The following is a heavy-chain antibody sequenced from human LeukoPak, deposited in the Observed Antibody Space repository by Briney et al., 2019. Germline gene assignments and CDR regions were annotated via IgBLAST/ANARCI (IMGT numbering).Heavy chain of an antibody. CDR3: AKSFVDTASDY. CDR1: GVTFSSYS. Sequence: GGSLRLSCAASGVTFSSYSMNWVREAPGEGLEWVSYISSSGSTIYYADSVKGRFTISRDNAKNSLYLQMNSLRAEDTAVYYCAKSFVDTASDYWGQGTLVTVSS. V-gene: IGHV3-48*04. J-gene: IGHJ4*02. CDR2: ISSSGSTI. D-gene: IGHD5-18*01.